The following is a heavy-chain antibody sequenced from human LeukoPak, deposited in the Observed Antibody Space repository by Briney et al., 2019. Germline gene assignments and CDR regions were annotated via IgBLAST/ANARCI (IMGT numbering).Heavy chain of an antibody. D-gene: IGHD6-13*01. J-gene: IGHJ5*02. V-gene: IGHV3-33*01. CDR3: ARDYAHSSSWYYNWFDP. Sequence: GGSLRLSCAASGFTFSSYGTHWVRQAPGKGLEWVAVIWYDGSNKYYADSVKGRFTISRDNSKNTLYLQMNSLRAEDTAVYYCARDYAHSSSWYYNWFDPWGQGTLVTVSS. CDR1: GFTFSSYG. CDR2: IWYDGSNK.